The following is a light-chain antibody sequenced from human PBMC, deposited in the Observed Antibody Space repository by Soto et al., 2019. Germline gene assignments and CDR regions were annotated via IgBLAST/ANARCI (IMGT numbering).Light chain of an antibody. V-gene: IGKV1-39*01. CDR3: QQTYTAPWT. CDR2: SAS. Sequence: DIQMTQSPSSLSASVGDRVTITCRASQSITTYLNWSQQRPGKAPELLIYSASTLQSGVPSRFSGSVSGTDFTLTISSLQPEDFATYYCQQTYTAPWTFGQGTKVEIK. J-gene: IGKJ1*01. CDR1: QSITTY.